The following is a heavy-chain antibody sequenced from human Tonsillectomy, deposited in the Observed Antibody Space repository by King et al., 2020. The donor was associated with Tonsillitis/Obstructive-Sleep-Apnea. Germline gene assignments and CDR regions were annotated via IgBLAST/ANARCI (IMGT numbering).Heavy chain of an antibody. V-gene: IGHV3-30*04. Sequence: VQLVESGGGVVQPGRSLRLSCAASGFIFSSYAMHWVRQAPGKGLEWVAVISYDGSNKYYADSVKGRFTISRDNSKKTLYLQVNSLRAEDTAVYYCARETSSGALGVTPCKMLVVWGQGTLVTVSA. CDR3: ARETSSGALGVTPCKMLVV. D-gene: IGHD3-10*01. CDR2: ISYDGSNK. CDR1: GFIFSSYA. J-gene: IGHJ4*02.